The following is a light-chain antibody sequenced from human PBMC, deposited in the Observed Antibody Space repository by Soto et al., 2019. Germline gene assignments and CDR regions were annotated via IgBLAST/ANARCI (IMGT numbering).Light chain of an antibody. Sequence: EIVMTQSPATLSVSPGERATLSCRASQSVSSKLAWYPHMPGQAPRLLIYDTSTRAAGIPARFTGSGSGTDFTLTISSLQSEDFAVYYCQQYNTWRSISFGQGTRLEIK. CDR1: QSVSSK. CDR2: DTS. J-gene: IGKJ5*01. CDR3: QQYNTWRSIS. V-gene: IGKV3-15*01.